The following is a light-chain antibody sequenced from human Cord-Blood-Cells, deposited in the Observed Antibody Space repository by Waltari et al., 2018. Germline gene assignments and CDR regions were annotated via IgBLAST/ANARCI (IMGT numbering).Light chain of an antibody. CDR3: HQNYSTPHS. CDR2: AAA. V-gene: IGKV1-39*01. CDR1: QSISSY. Sequence: DIQMTQSPSSLPASVGDRVTITCRATQSISSYLNWYQQKPGKAPKRLIYAAASLQSGVPSRFSGSGSCTDFTLPISSLLPEDFAAYYCHQNYSTPHSFGQGTKLEIK. J-gene: IGKJ2*03.